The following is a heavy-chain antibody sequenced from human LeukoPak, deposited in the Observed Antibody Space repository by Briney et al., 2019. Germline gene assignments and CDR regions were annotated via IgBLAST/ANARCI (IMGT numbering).Heavy chain of an antibody. J-gene: IGHJ4*02. Sequence: GGSLRLSCAASGFTFSSYDMSWVRQAPGKGLEWVSGISGSGGSTYYADSVKGRFTISRDNSKNTLYLQMNSLRAEDTAIYYCAKAGNTDYDYRFWYTFDYWGQGTLVTVSS. V-gene: IGHV3-23*01. D-gene: IGHD5-12*01. CDR3: AKAGNTDYDYRFWYTFDY. CDR2: ISGSGGST. CDR1: GFTFSSYD.